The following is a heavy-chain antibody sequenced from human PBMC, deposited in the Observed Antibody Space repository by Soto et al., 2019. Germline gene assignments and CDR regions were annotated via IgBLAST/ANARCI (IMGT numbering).Heavy chain of an antibody. J-gene: IGHJ4*02. Sequence: GGSLRLSCAASGFTFSNYGMSWVRQAPGKGLEWVSALPEIGTNTYYADSVKGRFTISRDNSKNTLFLQINNLRAGDTAVYYCAKKSGVGATWYFDYWGQGTLVTVSS. D-gene: IGHD1-26*01. CDR3: AKKSGVGATWYFDY. CDR2: LPEIGTNT. V-gene: IGHV3-23*01. CDR1: GFTFSNYG.